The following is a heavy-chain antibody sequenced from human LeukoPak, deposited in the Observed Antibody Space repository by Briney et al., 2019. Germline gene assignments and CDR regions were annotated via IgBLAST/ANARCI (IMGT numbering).Heavy chain of an antibody. V-gene: IGHV3-30-3*01. CDR1: GFTFSSYA. J-gene: IGHJ4*02. CDR2: ISYDGSNK. CDR3: AREVPVGATKAFDY. Sequence: TGGSLRLSCAASGFTFSSYAMSWVRQAPGKGLEWVAVISYDGSNKYYADSVKGRFTTSRDNSKNTLYLQMNNLRAEDTAVYYCAREVPVGATKAFDYWGQGTLVTVSS. D-gene: IGHD1-26*01.